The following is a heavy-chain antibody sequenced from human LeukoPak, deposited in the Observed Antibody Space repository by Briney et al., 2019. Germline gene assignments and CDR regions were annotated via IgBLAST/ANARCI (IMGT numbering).Heavy chain of an antibody. CDR1: GFTFSSYS. D-gene: IGHD3-16*01. J-gene: IGHJ6*02. Sequence: GGSLRLSCAASGFTFSSYSMNWVRQAPGKGLEWVSSISSSSSYIYYADSVKGRFTISRDNAKNSLYLRMNSLRAEDTAVYYCAKDSLRGNGMDVWGQGTTVTVSS. CDR2: ISSSSSYI. V-gene: IGHV3-21*01. CDR3: AKDSLRGNGMDV.